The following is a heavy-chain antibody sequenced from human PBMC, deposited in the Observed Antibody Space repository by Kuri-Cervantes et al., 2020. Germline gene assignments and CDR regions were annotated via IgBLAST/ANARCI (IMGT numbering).Heavy chain of an antibody. CDR2: ISSSGSTI. D-gene: IGHD6-6*01. Sequence: GESLKISCAASGFTFSDYYMSWIRQAPGKGLEWVSYISSSGSTIYYADSVKGRFTISRDNAKNSLYLQMNSLRAEDTAVYDCARDTLELDYWGQGTLVTVSS. CDR1: GFTFSDYY. CDR3: ARDTLELDY. J-gene: IGHJ4*02. V-gene: IGHV3-11*04.